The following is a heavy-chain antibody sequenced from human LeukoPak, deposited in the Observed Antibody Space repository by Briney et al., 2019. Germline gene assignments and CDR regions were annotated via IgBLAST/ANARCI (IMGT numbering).Heavy chain of an antibody. CDR3: GRGRVRYYFDY. D-gene: IGHD3-10*01. CDR1: GLSSGSDW. V-gene: IGHV3-7*02. Sequence: FAATGLSSGSDWMSWVGQASRKRLEWVANIKQDGSEKYYVDSVKGRFTISRDNAKNSLYLQMNSLRAEDTAVYYCGRGRVRYYFDYWGQGTLVTVSS. CDR2: IKQDGSEK. J-gene: IGHJ4*02.